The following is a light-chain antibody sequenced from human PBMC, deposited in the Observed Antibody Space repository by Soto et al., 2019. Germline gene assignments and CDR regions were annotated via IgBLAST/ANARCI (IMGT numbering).Light chain of an antibody. CDR2: VGTGGIVG. CDR3: GAVHGSGSNFVL. CDR1: SGYSNYK. V-gene: IGLV9-49*01. Sequence: QSVLTQPPSASASLGASVTLICILSSGYSNYKVDWFQQRPGKGPRFVMRVGTGGIVGSKGDGIPDRFSVLGSGLNRYLTIKNIQEQDESDYHCGAVHGSGSNFVLFGGGTKVTVL. J-gene: IGLJ2*01.